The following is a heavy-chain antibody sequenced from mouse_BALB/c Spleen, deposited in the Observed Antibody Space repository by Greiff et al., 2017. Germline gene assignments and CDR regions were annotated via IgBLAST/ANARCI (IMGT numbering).Heavy chain of an antibody. J-gene: IGHJ4*01. CDR1: GFTFSSFG. D-gene: IGHD1-1*01. CDR2: ISSGSSTI. Sequence: EVQLKESGGGLVQPGGSRKLSCAASGFTFSSFGMHWVRQAPEKGLEWVAYISSGSSTIYYADTVKGRFTISRDNPKNTLFLQMTSLRSEDTAMYYCASDGSSFYYAMDYWGQGTSVTVSS. V-gene: IGHV5-17*02. CDR3: ASDGSSFYYAMDY.